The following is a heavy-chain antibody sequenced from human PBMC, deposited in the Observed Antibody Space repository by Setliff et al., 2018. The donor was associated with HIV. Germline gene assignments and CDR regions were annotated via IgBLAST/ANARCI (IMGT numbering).Heavy chain of an antibody. CDR3: TRDRPYSSGWYRLDY. Sequence: PGGSLRLSCTASGFTFGDYAMSWVRQAPGKGLEWVGFIRSKAYGGTTEYAASVKGRFTISRDDSKSIAYLQMNSLKTEDTAVYYCTRDRPYSSGWYRLDYWGPGTLVTVS. D-gene: IGHD6-19*01. CDR1: GFTFGDYA. V-gene: IGHV3-49*04. CDR2: IRSKAYGGTT. J-gene: IGHJ4*02.